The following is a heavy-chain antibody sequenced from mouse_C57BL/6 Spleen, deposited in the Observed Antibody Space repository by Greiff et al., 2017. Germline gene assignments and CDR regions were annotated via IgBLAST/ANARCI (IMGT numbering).Heavy chain of an antibody. J-gene: IGHJ1*03. Sequence: VMLVEPGAELMKPGASVKLSCKATGYTFTGYWIEWVKQRPGHGLEWIGEILPGSGSTNYNEKFKGKATFTADTSSNTAYMQLSSLTTEDSAIYYCAAITTVVAKDSWYCDVWGTGTTVTVSS. CDR2: ILPGSGST. CDR1: GYTFTGYW. V-gene: IGHV1-9*01. CDR3: AAITTVVAKDSWYCDV. D-gene: IGHD1-1*01.